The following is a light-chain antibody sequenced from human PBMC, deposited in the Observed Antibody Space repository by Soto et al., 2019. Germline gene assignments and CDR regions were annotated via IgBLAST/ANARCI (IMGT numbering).Light chain of an antibody. V-gene: IGKV1-9*01. J-gene: IGKJ4*01. CDR3: QQFKSYPLT. Sequence: DIQMTQSPSSLSASVGDRVTITCRASQRISTYLTWFQQKPGKAPKVLIYGASSLQSGVPSRFSGSGSGTEMTLTISSLQPEDFATYYCQQFKSYPLTFGGGTKVDIK. CDR1: QRISTY. CDR2: GAS.